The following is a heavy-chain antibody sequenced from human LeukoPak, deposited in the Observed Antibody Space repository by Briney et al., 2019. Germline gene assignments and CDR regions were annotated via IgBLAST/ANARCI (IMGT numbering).Heavy chain of an antibody. CDR1: GGSFSGYH. J-gene: IGHJ6*03. D-gene: IGHD3-3*01. CDR2: INHSGST. CDR3: ASRYYDFWSGYSNYYYMDV. Sequence: SETLSLTCAVYGGSFSGYHWSWIRQPPGKGLEWIGEINHSGSTNYNPSLKSRVTISVDTSKNQFSLKLSSVTAADTAVYYCASRYYDFWSGYSNYYYMDVWGKGTTVTVSS. V-gene: IGHV4-34*01.